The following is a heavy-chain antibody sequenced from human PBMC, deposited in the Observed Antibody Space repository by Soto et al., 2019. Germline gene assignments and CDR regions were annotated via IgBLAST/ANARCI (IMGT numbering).Heavy chain of an antibody. CDR1: GFTFSNFG. Sequence: QVQVVESGGGVVQPGRSLRLSCVASGFTFSNFGMHWVRQAPGKGLEWVAVIWHDGKNKYYADSAEGRFTVSRDNSKNTLYLQMNSLTAEDTAVYYCARDPGQDEAMDYWGQGNLVTVSS. CDR2: IWHDGKNK. CDR3: ARDPGQDEAMDY. J-gene: IGHJ4*02. V-gene: IGHV3-33*01.